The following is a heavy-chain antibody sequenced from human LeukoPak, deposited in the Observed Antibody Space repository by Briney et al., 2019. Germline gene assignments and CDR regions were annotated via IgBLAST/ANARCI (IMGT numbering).Heavy chain of an antibody. CDR3: ARQDYSGSHLNWFDP. CDR1: GGSISISNYY. D-gene: IGHD3-16*01. Sequence: SETLSLTCTVSGGSISISNYYWGWVRQPPRKGPEWVGGIYYGGKTYYASSLESRVTISVDTSKNQFSLKVSSVTAADTAVYHCARQDYSGSHLNWFDPWGQGTLVTVSS. J-gene: IGHJ5*02. V-gene: IGHV4-39*01. CDR2: IYYGGKT.